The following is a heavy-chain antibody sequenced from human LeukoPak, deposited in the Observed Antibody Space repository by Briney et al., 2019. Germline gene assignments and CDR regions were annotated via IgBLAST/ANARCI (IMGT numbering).Heavy chain of an antibody. D-gene: IGHD6-19*01. V-gene: IGHV3-53*01. Sequence: GGSLRLSCAASGFTVSSNYMSWVRQAPGKGLEWVSVIYSGGSTYYADSVKGRFTISRDNSKNTLYLQMNSLRAEDTAVYYCAKGLIAVAVQGAYWGQGTLVTVSS. CDR1: GFTVSSNY. J-gene: IGHJ4*02. CDR3: AKGLIAVAVQGAY. CDR2: IYSGGST.